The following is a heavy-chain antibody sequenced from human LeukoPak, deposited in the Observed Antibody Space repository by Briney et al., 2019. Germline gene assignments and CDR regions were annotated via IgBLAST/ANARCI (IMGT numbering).Heavy chain of an antibody. J-gene: IGHJ4*02. V-gene: IGHV3-23*01. D-gene: IGHD2-8*02. Sequence: PGGSLRLSCAASGFTFSSYAMSWVRQAPGKGLEWVSLISGSGGTTHYADSVRGRFTISRDNSKSTLSLQMNSLRAEDTAIYYCATYRQVLLPFESWGQGTLVTVSS. CDR3: ATYRQVLLPFES. CDR1: GFTFSSYA. CDR2: ISGSGGTT.